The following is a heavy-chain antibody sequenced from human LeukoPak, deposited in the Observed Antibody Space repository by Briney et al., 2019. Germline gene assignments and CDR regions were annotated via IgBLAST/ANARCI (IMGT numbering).Heavy chain of an antibody. V-gene: IGHV3-7*01. Sequence: GGSLRLSCVGSGFNFNSNWTSWVRQAPGKGLEWVANIKQDGSEKFYVDSVKGRFTISRDNAKNSVSLQMNSLRVEDTAVYYCARDKYYDRYFDSWGQGTLVTVSS. CDR2: IKQDGSEK. CDR1: GFNFNSNW. D-gene: IGHD3-22*01. J-gene: IGHJ4*02. CDR3: ARDKYYDRYFDS.